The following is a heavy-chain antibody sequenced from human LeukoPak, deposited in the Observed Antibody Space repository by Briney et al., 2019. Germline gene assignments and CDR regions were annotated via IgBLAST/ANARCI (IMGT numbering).Heavy chain of an antibody. V-gene: IGHV4-30-4*01. Sequence: PSETLSLTCTVSGGSISRGDFYWSWIRQPPGKGLEWIGYFFYSGSTYYNPSLKSRVIISVDTSKNQFSLKLSSVTAADTAVYYCARGAMVAATRSFYYGMDVWGQGTTVTVSS. D-gene: IGHD2-15*01. CDR1: GGSISRGDFY. J-gene: IGHJ6*02. CDR3: ARGAMVAATRSFYYGMDV. CDR2: FFYSGST.